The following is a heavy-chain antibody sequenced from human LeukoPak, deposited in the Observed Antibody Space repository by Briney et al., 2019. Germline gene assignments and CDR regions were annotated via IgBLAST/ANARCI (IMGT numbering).Heavy chain of an antibody. CDR3: AREMVGGRNAFDI. CDR1: GYTFTDYY. V-gene: IGHV1-2*02. Sequence: GASVKVSCKASGYTFTDYYMHWVRQAPGQGLQWMGWINPNSGGTNFPQNFQGRVTMTRDTSITTVYMELSRLRSDDTAVYYCAREMVGGRNAFDIWGQGTMVTVSS. CDR2: INPNSGGT. J-gene: IGHJ3*02. D-gene: IGHD3-10*01.